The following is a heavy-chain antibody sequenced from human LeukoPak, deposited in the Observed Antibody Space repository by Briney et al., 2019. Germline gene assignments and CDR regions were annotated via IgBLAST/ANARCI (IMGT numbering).Heavy chain of an antibody. J-gene: IGHJ4*02. CDR3: ARDGGQYQLLYNELNYFDY. D-gene: IGHD2-2*02. V-gene: IGHV1-46*01. Sequence: VASVKVSCKASGYTFTSYYMHWVRQAPGQGLEWMGIINPSGGSTSYAQKFQGRVTMTRDTSTSTVYMELSSLRSEDTAVYYCARDGGQYQLLYNELNYFDYWGQGTLVTVSS. CDR1: GYTFTSYY. CDR2: INPSGGST.